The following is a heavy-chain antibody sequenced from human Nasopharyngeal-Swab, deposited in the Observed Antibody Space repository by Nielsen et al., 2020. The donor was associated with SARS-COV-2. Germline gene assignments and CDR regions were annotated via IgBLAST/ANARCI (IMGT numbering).Heavy chain of an antibody. V-gene: IGHV4-59*01. CDR3: AREPRGYSYGLGMDYYYMDV. CDR1: GGSISSYY. Sequence: SETLSLTCTVSGGSISSYYWSWIRQPPGKGLEWIGDIYNSGSTNYNPSLKSRVTISVDTSKNQFSLKLSSVTAADTAVYYCAREPRGYSYGLGMDYYYMDVWGKGTTVTVSS. D-gene: IGHD5-18*01. J-gene: IGHJ6*03. CDR2: IYNSGST.